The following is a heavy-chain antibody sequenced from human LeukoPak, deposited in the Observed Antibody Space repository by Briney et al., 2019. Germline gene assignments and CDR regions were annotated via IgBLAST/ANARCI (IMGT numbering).Heavy chain of an antibody. D-gene: IGHD2-2*01. J-gene: IGHJ6*02. Sequence: PSETLSLTCAVYGGSFSGYYRSRIRQPPGKGLEWIGEINHSGSTNCNPSLKSRVTISVDTSKNQFSLKLSSVTAADTAVYYCARGARYQLPRLNRYYYYGMDVWGQGTTVTVSS. CDR1: GGSFSGYY. CDR3: ARGARYQLPRLNRYYYYGMDV. CDR2: INHSGST. V-gene: IGHV4-34*01.